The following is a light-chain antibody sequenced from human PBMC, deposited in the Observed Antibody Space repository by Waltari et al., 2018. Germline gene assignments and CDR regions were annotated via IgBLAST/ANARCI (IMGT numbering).Light chain of an antibody. CDR1: QSISSW. CDR2: KAS. CDR3: XQYNSYPWT. V-gene: IGKV1-5*03. J-gene: IGKJ1*01. Sequence: DIQMTXXXSTLSAXVXDRVTITCRASQSISSWLAWYQQXPGKAPKLLIYKASSLESGVPSRXSGSGSXXEFTXTIXXLQPDDXXXXXCXQYNSYPWTXGXGXKVXIK.